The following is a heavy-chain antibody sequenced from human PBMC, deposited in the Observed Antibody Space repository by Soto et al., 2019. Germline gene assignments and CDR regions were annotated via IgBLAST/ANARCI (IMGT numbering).Heavy chain of an antibody. Sequence: SETLSLTCTVSGGSINSYFWSWIRQPPRKGLEWIGYIYYSGSTKYNPSLKSRITISVDTSKNQFSLKLSSVTAADTAVYYCARVGSNSFNWFDPWGQGTLVTVSS. V-gene: IGHV4-59*01. J-gene: IGHJ5*02. CDR2: IYYSGST. CDR3: ARVGSNSFNWFDP. D-gene: IGHD2-2*01. CDR1: GGSINSYF.